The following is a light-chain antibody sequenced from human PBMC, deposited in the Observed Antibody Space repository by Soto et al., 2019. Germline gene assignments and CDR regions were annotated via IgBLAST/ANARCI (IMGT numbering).Light chain of an antibody. CDR1: QSISTW. J-gene: IGKJ5*01. CDR3: QQYYSFPGT. V-gene: IGKV1-5*03. CDR2: KAS. Sequence: IHMTQSPSTASAFVGDTITITCRASQSISTWLAWYQHKPGKAPRLLIFKASILANGGVPRRFSGSGSGTEFNFTISSLQSEDFATYYCQQYYSFPGTFGQGTRLEIK.